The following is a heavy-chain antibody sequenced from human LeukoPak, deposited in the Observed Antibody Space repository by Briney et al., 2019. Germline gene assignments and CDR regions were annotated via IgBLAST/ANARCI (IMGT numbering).Heavy chain of an antibody. D-gene: IGHD1-26*01. CDR3: ARGVGAPDY. CDR2: TYYGSKWYN. Sequence: SRTLSLTCAISGDSVSRDSAAWNWIRQSPSRGLEWLGRTYYGSKWYNDYAVSVKSRININPDTSKNQFSLQLSSVTPEDTAVYYCARGVGAPDYWGQGALVTVSS. J-gene: IGHJ4*02. CDR1: GDSVSRDSAA. V-gene: IGHV6-1*01.